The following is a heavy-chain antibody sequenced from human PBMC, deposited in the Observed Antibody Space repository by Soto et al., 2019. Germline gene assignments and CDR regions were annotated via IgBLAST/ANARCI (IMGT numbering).Heavy chain of an antibody. V-gene: IGHV4-4*02. Sequence: QVQLQESGPGLVKPSGTLSLTCAVSSGSISSSNWWSWVRQPPGKGLEWIGEIYHSGSTNYNPSLKSRVTISVDKSKNQFSLKLSSVTAADTAVYYCARGVIGELSPLYYYYYMDVWGKGTTVTVSS. D-gene: IGHD3-10*01. J-gene: IGHJ6*03. CDR2: IYHSGST. CDR3: ARGVIGELSPLYYYYYMDV. CDR1: SGSISSSNW.